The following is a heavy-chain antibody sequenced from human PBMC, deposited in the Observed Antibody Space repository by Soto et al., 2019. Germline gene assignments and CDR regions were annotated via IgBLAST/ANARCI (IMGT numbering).Heavy chain of an antibody. Sequence: GGSLRLSCVGSGFIFSNNGMHWVRQTPGKGLEWVAFMSYDGSDTFYADSVKGRFTISRDNSKNTLYLHMSNLRAEDTAVYYCARDRCRGGSCYQTYAFEIWGQGTRVTVSS. CDR3: ARDRCRGGSCYQTYAFEI. J-gene: IGHJ4*02. CDR1: GFIFSNNG. V-gene: IGHV3-30*03. CDR2: MSYDGSDT. D-gene: IGHD2-15*01.